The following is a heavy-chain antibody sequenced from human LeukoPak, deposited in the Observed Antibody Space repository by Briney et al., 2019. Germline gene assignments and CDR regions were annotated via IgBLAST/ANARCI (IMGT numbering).Heavy chain of an antibody. J-gene: IGHJ6*03. CDR2: INHSGST. CDR1: GGSISSSSYY. D-gene: IGHD2-2*01. V-gene: IGHV4-39*07. CDR3: AREGYCSSTSCFSPGGDSSSWYGYYYYYMDV. Sequence: KTSETLSLTCTVSGGSISSSSYYWGWIRQPPGKGLEWIGEINHSGSTNYNPSLKSRVTISVDTSKNQFSLKLSSVTAADTAVYYCAREGYCSSTSCFSPGGDSSSWYGYYYYYMDVWGKGTTVTVSS.